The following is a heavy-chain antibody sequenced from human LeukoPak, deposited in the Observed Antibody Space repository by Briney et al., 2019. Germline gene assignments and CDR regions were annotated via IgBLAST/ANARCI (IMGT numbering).Heavy chain of an antibody. V-gene: IGHV4-39*07. Sequence: SETLSLTCTVSGGSISSSSYYWGWIRQPPGKGLEWIGSIYYSGSTYYNPSLKSRVTISVDTSKNQFSLKLSSVTAADTAVYYCARDTPNSSSGGFDYWGQGTLVTVSS. D-gene: IGHD6-13*01. CDR2: IYYSGST. CDR3: ARDTPNSSSGGFDY. CDR1: GGSISSSSYY. J-gene: IGHJ4*02.